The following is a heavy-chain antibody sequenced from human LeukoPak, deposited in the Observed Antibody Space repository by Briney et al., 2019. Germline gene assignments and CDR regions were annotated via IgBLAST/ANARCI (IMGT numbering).Heavy chain of an antibody. V-gene: IGHV4-4*07. D-gene: IGHD1-26*01. J-gene: IGHJ4*02. Sequence: SETLSLTCTVSGGSISSYYWSWIRQPAGKGLEWIGRIYTSGSTNYNPSLKSRVTMSADTSKNQFSLKLSSVTAADTAVYYCARDQGEWELQGFDYWGQGTLVTVSS. CDR2: IYTSGST. CDR3: ARDQGEWELQGFDY. CDR1: GGSISSYY.